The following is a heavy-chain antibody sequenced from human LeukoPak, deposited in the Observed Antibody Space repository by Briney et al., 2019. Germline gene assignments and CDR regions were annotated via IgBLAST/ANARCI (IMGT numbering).Heavy chain of an antibody. J-gene: IGHJ3*02. V-gene: IGHV4-59*01. Sequence: SESLSLTCAVYGGSFSGYYWSWLRQPPGKGLEWLGYIYYSGSTNYNPSLKSRVTISVDTSKNQFSLKLSSVTAADTAVYYCARSSIAVAHDAFDIWGQGTMVTVSS. CDR3: ARSSIAVAHDAFDI. CDR2: IYYSGST. D-gene: IGHD6-19*01. CDR1: GGSFSGYY.